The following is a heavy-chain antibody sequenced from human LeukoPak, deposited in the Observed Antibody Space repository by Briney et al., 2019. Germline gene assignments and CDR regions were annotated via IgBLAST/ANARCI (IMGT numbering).Heavy chain of an antibody. J-gene: IGHJ4*02. V-gene: IGHV1-18*01. D-gene: IGHD6-6*01. CDR1: GYAFTSYG. CDR3: ARDDIAARPYYFDY. CDR2: ISAYNGNT. Sequence: GASVKVSCKASGYAFTSYGISWVRQAPGQGLEWMGWISAYNGNTNYAQKLQGRVTMTTDTSTSTAYMELRSLRSDDTAVYYCARDDIAARPYYFDYWGQGTLVTVSS.